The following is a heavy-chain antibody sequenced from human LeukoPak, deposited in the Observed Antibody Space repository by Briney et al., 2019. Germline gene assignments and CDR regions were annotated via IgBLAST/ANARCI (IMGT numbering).Heavy chain of an antibody. V-gene: IGHV4-31*03. J-gene: IGHJ4*02. CDR3: ARDRRGYSYGIDY. Sequence: SQTLSLTCTVSGGSISSGGYYWSWIRQHPGKGLEWIGYIYYSGSTYYNPSLKSRVTISVDTSKNQFSLKLSSVTAADTAVYYCARDRRGYSYGIDYWGQGTLVTVSS. D-gene: IGHD5-18*01. CDR2: IYYSGST. CDR1: GGSISSGGYY.